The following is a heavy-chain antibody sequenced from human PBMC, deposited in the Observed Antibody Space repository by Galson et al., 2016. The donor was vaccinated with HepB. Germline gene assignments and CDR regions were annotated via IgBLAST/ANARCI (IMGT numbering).Heavy chain of an antibody. Sequence: TLSLTCNVSVGSFSSGNYYWTWIRQYPGKGLEWIGYIHNSGSTYYNPSLKSRLTISMDRSKNQFSLGLSSVTAADTAMYYCARGKYCGDGCYRGIEYWGQGTLVTVSP. D-gene: IGHD2-21*02. J-gene: IGHJ4*02. CDR3: ARGKYCGDGCYRGIEY. CDR2: IHNSGST. CDR1: VGSFSSGNYY. V-gene: IGHV4-31*03.